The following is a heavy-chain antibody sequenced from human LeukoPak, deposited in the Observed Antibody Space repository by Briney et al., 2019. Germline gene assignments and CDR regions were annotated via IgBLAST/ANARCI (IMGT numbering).Heavy chain of an antibody. J-gene: IGHJ5*02. V-gene: IGHV4-4*07. Sequence: SETLSLTCTVSGGSISSYYWSWIRQPAGKGLEWTGRIYTSGRTNYNPSLKSRVTMSVDTSKNQFSLKLSSVTAADTAVYYCARDRIGYCTNGVCYTSSGSSWYWFDPWGQGTLVTVSS. D-gene: IGHD2-8*01. CDR2: IYTSGRT. CDR3: ARDRIGYCTNGVCYTSSGSSWYWFDP. CDR1: GGSISSYY.